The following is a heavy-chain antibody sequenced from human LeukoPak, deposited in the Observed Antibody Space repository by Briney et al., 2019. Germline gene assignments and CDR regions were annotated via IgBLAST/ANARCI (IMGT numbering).Heavy chain of an antibody. Sequence: PSETLSLTCTVSGGSISSSSYYWGWIRQPPGKGLEGIGSIYYSGSTYYNPSLKSRVTISVDTSKNQFSLKLSSVTAADTAVYYCASRSGRDVFDIWGQGTMVTVSS. V-gene: IGHV4-39*01. D-gene: IGHD3-10*01. CDR3: ASRSGRDVFDI. CDR1: GGSISSSSYY. J-gene: IGHJ3*02. CDR2: IYYSGST.